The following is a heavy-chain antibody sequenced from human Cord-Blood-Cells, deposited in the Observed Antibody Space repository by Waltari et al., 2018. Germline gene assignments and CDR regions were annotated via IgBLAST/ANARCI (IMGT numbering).Heavy chain of an antibody. V-gene: IGHV1-69*04. D-gene: IGHD4-17*01. Sequence: QVQLVQSGAEVKKPGSSVKVSCKASGGTFSSYAISWVRQAPGQGLEWMGGIIPTLSIANYEQKFQGRVTITADESTSTADMELSSLRSEDTAVYYCAREGDYGGNYDAFDIWGQGTMVTVSS. CDR2: IIPTLSIA. CDR1: GGTFSSYA. CDR3: AREGDYGGNYDAFDI. J-gene: IGHJ3*02.